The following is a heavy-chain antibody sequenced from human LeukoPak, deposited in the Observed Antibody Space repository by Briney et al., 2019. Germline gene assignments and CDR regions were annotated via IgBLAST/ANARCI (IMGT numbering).Heavy chain of an antibody. CDR3: VKPPSYSSGWRWFDP. V-gene: IGHV4-4*02. CDR1: GSSISSSNW. Sequence: SETLSLTCAVSGSSISSSNWWSWVRQPPGKGLEWIGEIYHSGSTKYNPSLKSRVTISVDKSKNQFSLKLTSATAADTAVYYCVKPPSYSSGWRWFDPWGQGTLVTVSS. J-gene: IGHJ5*02. D-gene: IGHD6-19*01. CDR2: IYHSGST.